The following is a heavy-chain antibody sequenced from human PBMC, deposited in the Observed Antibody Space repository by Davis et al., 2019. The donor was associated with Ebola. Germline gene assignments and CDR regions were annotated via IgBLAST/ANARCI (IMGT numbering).Heavy chain of an antibody. Sequence: PGGSLRLSCAASGFTFSSYSMNWVRQAPGKGLEWVSYISSSSSTIYYADSVKGRFTISRDNAKNSLYLQMNSLRDEDTAVYYCARGDFWSGYPIPGYGMDVWGQGTTVTVSS. J-gene: IGHJ6*02. V-gene: IGHV3-48*02. CDR3: ARGDFWSGYPIPGYGMDV. D-gene: IGHD3-3*01. CDR2: ISSSSSTI. CDR1: GFTFSSYS.